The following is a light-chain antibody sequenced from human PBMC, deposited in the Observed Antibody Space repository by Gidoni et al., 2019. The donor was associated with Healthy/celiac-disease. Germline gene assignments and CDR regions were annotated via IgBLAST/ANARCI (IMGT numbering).Light chain of an antibody. CDR3: QQYYSYLT. J-gene: IGKJ5*01. CDR2: AAS. CDR1: QGISSY. V-gene: IGKV1-8*01. Sequence: AIRMTQSPSSFSASTGDRVTITCRASQGISSYLAWYQQKPGKAPKLLIYAASTLQSGVPSRFSGSGSGTDFTLTISCLQSEDFATYYCQQYYSYLTFXXXTRLEIK.